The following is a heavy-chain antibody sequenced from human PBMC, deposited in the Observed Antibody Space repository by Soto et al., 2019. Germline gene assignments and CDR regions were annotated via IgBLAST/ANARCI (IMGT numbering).Heavy chain of an antibody. D-gene: IGHD1-26*01. J-gene: IGHJ6*02. Sequence: QLQLQESGPGLVKPSETLSLTCTVSGGSISSNNFFWGWIRQPPGKGLEWIGSIYNSGSTYYNPSLKSRVTISVDTSKNQFSLKLSSVTAADTAVYYCARPRWGYYYGMDVWGQGTTVTVSS. V-gene: IGHV4-39*01. CDR1: GGSISSNNFF. CDR3: ARPRWGYYYGMDV. CDR2: IYNSGST.